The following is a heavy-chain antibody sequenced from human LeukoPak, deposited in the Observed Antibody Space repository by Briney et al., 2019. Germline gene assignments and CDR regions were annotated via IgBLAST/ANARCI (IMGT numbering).Heavy chain of an antibody. CDR1: GYTFTSYI. Sequence: ASVKVSCKASGYTFTSYIMNWVRQAPGQGLEYMGGINTNTGNPTYAQGFTGQFVFSLDTSVTTAYLQISSLKPEDTAVYYCARDYWDDSSGNDSWGQGTLVTVSS. J-gene: IGHJ4*02. CDR2: INTNTGNP. D-gene: IGHD3-22*01. CDR3: ARDYWDDSSGNDS. V-gene: IGHV7-4-1*02.